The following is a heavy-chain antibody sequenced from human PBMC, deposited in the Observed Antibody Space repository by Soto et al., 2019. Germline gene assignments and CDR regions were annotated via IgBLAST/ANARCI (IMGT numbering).Heavy chain of an antibody. CDR2: ISSSSSTI. CDR3: ARHPERIAQIGWFDP. J-gene: IGHJ5*02. Sequence: GESLKISCAASGFTFSSYSMNWVRRAPGKGLEWVSYISSSSSTIYYADSVKGRFTISRDNAKNSLYLQMNSLRAEDTAVYYCARHPERIAQIGWFDPWGQGTLVTVSS. CDR1: GFTFSSYS. V-gene: IGHV3-48*01. D-gene: IGHD6-13*01.